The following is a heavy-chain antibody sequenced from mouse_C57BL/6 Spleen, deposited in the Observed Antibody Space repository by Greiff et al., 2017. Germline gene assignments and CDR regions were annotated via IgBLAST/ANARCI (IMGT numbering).Heavy chain of an antibody. CDR3: ARSGYRYFDV. Sequence: QVQLQQPGAELVMPGASVKLSCKASGYTFTSYWMHWVKQRPGQGLEWIGEIDSSDSYTNYNQKFKGKSTLTVDKSSSTAYMQLSSLTSEDSAVYYCARSGYRYFDVWGTGTTVTVSS. V-gene: IGHV1-69*01. CDR1: GYTFTSYW. J-gene: IGHJ1*03. CDR2: IDSSDSYT.